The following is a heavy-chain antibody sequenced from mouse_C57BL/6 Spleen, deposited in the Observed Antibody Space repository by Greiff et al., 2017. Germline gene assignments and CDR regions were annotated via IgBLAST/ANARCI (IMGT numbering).Heavy chain of an antibody. CDR2: INYDGSST. V-gene: IGHV5-16*01. CDR1: GFTFTDYY. Sequence: DVNLVESEGGLVQPGRSLKLSCTASGFTFTDYYMAWVRQVPEKGLEWVANINYDGSSTYYLASLKSSFLFSSATAKNILYLQKRGLKSEDTATYDCARGDCDGRSYWCAYWGQGTLVTVSA. CDR3: ARGDCDGRSYWCAY. J-gene: IGHJ3*01. D-gene: IGHD1-1*01.